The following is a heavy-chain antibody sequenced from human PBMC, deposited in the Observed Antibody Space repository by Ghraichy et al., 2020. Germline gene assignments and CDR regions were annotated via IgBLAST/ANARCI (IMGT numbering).Heavy chain of an antibody. D-gene: IGHD5-18*01. CDR3: AKRKGYSYGYEYDY. CDR2: ISGSGGST. J-gene: IGHJ4*02. CDR1: GFTFSSYA. Sequence: GGSLRLSCAASGFTFSSYAMSWVRQAPGKGLEWVSAISGSGGSTYYADSVKGRFTISRDNSKNTLYLQMNSLRAEDTAVYYCAKRKGYSYGYEYDYWGQGTLVTVSS. V-gene: IGHV3-23*01.